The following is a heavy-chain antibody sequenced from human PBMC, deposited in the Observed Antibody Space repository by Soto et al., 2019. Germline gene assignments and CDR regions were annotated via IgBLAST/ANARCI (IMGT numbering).Heavy chain of an antibody. D-gene: IGHD6-13*01. V-gene: IGHV3-7*01. CDR2: IKQDGSEK. CDR3: VRDPSLYSSSWYNNFDY. CDR1: GFTFSSYW. J-gene: IGHJ4*02. Sequence: GGSLRLSCAASGFTFSSYWMSWVRQAPGKGLEWVANIKQDGSEKYYVDSVKGRFTISRDNAKNSLYLQMNSLRAEDTAVYYCVRDPSLYSSSWYNNFDYWGQGTLVTVSS.